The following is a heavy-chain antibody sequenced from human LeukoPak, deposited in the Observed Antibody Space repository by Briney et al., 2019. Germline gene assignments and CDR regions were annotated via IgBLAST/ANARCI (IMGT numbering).Heavy chain of an antibody. CDR3: ARLTGATTGGFDP. D-gene: IGHD1-1*01. CDR1: GFRFNSYE. J-gene: IGHJ5*02. CDR2: ITSSGSSI. V-gene: IGHV3-48*03. Sequence: GGSLRLSCAASGFRFNSYEMNWVRQAPGKGLEWLSYITSSGSSIYYADSVKGRFTISRDNAKSSLYLQLNSLRAEDTAVYYCARLTGATTGGFDPWGQGTLVTVSS.